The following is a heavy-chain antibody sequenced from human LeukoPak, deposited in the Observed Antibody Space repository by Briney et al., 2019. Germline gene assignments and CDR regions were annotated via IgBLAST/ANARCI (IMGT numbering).Heavy chain of an antibody. CDR1: GGSISSYY. V-gene: IGHV4-4*07. J-gene: IGHJ4*02. CDR2: IYTSGST. D-gene: IGHD2-21*02. CDR3: ARVKECSGDCYPFEY. Sequence: PSETLSLTCTVSGGSISSYYWSWIRQPAGKGLEWIGRIYTSGSTNYNPSLKSRVTMSVDTSKNQFSLKLSSVTAADTAVYYCARVKECSGDCYPFEYWGQGTLVTVSS.